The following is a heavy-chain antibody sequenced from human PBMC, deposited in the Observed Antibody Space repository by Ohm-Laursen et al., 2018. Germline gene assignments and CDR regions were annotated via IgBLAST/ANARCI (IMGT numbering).Heavy chain of an antibody. J-gene: IGHJ4*02. D-gene: IGHD2-15*01. CDR3: ARAGYCSGGACYSGAVDY. CDR1: GGTFSNYA. Sequence: ASVKVSCKASGGTFSNYAISWVRQAPGQGFEWMGWISGYNGNTKYAQEFQGRVTMTTDTSTNTVYMELRSLRSDDTAVYYCARAGYCSGGACYSGAVDYWGQGTLVTVSS. V-gene: IGHV1-18*01. CDR2: ISGYNGNT.